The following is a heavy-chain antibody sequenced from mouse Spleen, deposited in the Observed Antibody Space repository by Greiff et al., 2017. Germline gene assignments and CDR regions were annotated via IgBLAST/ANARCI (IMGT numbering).Heavy chain of an antibody. D-gene: IGHD3-1*01. J-gene: IGHJ4*01. CDR3: ARDRDWAMDY. CDR2: INYDGSST. V-gene: IGHV5-16*01. CDR1: GFTFSDYY. Sequence: EVQLQESEGGLVQPGSSMKLSCTASGFTFSDYYMAWVRQVPEKGLEWVANINYDGSSTYYLDSLKSRFIISRDNAKNILYLQMSSLKSEDTATYYCARDRDWAMDYWGQGTSVTVSS.